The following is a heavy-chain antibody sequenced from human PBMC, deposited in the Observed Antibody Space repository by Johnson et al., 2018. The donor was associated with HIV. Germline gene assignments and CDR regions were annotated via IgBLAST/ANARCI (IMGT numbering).Heavy chain of an antibody. V-gene: IGHV3-74*01. Sequence: VQLVESGGALVQPGGSLRLSCAASGFTFSAYWMHWVRQAPGQGLVWVSRIIRDATTAIYADSVKGRFTISRDNAKNTLYLQMGSLRAEDMAVYYCARGGGVVGNAFDIWGQGTMVTVSS. CDR3: ARGGGVVGNAFDI. CDR2: IIRDATTA. J-gene: IGHJ3*02. D-gene: IGHD1-26*01. CDR1: GFTFSAYW.